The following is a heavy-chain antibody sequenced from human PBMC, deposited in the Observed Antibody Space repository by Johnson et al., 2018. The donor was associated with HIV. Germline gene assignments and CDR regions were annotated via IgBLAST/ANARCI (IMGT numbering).Heavy chain of an antibody. V-gene: IGHV3-66*02. CDR2: IYSGGRT. CDR3: AKDSIVGATAETGDDAFDI. Sequence: VQLVESGGGLVQPGGSLRLSCAASGFTVSSNYMTWVRQAPGKGLEWVSVIYSGGRTFYADSVKGRFTISRDNSRNTLYLLMNSLRAEDTAVYYCAKDSIVGATAETGDDAFDIWGQGTIVTVSS. D-gene: IGHD1-26*01. CDR1: GFTVSSNY. J-gene: IGHJ3*02.